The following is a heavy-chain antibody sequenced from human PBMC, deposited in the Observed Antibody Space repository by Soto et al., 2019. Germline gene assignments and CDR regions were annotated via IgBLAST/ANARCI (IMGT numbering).Heavy chain of an antibody. CDR3: ARDPLPQYSSSSNLADYYYYGMDV. CDR2: INPSGGST. J-gene: IGHJ6*02. CDR1: GYTFTSYY. V-gene: IGHV1-46*01. D-gene: IGHD6-6*01. Sequence: ASVKVSCKASGYTFTSYYMHWVRQAPGQGLGWMGIINPSGGSTSYAQKFQGRVTLTRDTSTRTVYLELSSLRFEDTAVYYFARDPLPQYSSSSNLADYYYYGMDVWGQGTTVTVSS.